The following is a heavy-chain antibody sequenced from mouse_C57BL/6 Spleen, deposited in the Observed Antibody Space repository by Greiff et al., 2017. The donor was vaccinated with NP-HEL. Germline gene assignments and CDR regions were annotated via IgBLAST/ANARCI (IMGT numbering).Heavy chain of an antibody. Sequence: VKLMESGAELARPGASVKLSCKASGYTFTSYGISWVKQRTGQGLEWIGEIYPRSGNTYYNEKFKGKATLTADKSSSTAYIDLRSLTSEDSAVYFCAITTVVATPYYFDYWGQGTTLTVSS. CDR3: AITTVVATPYYFDY. CDR1: GYTFTSYG. D-gene: IGHD1-1*01. J-gene: IGHJ2*01. V-gene: IGHV1-81*01. CDR2: IYPRSGNT.